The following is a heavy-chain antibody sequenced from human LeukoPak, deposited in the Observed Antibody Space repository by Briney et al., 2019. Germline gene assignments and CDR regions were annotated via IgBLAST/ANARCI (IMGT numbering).Heavy chain of an antibody. CDR2: IYYSGTT. CDR1: VGSINSNSHH. Sequence: SETLSLTCSVSVGSINSNSHHWVWNRPAPGKGLEWIGNIYYSGTTSYNPSLKSRVTISADTSKNQFSLRLSSVTAADTAVYYCARRGDILTDYAFDYWGQGNLVTVSS. J-gene: IGHJ4*02. V-gene: IGHV4-39*01. D-gene: IGHD3-9*01. CDR3: ARRGDILTDYAFDY.